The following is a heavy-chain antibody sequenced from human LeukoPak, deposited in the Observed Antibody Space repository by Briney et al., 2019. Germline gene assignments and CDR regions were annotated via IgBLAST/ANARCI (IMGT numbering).Heavy chain of an antibody. CDR3: ARSPYGSGSYYRFGWFDP. CDR2: IYTSGST. D-gene: IGHD3-10*01. V-gene: IGHV4-61*02. Sequence: PSQTLSLTCTVSGGSISSGSYYWSWIRQPAGKGLEWIGRIYTSGSTNYNPSLKSRVTISVDTSKNQFSLKLSSVTAADTAVYYCARSPYGSGSYYRFGWFDPWGQGTLVTVSS. J-gene: IGHJ5*02. CDR1: GGSISSGSYY.